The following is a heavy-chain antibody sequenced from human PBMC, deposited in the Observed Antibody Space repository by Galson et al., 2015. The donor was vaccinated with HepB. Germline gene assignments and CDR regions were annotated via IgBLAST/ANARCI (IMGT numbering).Heavy chain of an antibody. CDR2: ISYDGSNK. CDR3: ARDYGDYRYYYYYGMDV. Sequence: SLRLSCAASGFTFSSYAMHWVRQAPGKGLEWVAVISYDGSNKYYADSVKGRFTISRDNSKNTLYLQMNSLRAEDTAVYYCARDYGDYRYYYYYGMDVWGQGTTVTVSS. V-gene: IGHV3-30*04. J-gene: IGHJ6*02. D-gene: IGHD4-17*01. CDR1: GFTFSSYA.